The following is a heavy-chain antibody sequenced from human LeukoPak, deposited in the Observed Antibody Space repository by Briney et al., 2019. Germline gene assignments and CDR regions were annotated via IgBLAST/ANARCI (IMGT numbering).Heavy chain of an antibody. CDR3: ARGYNWNYWYFDY. CDR2: ISSSGSTI. V-gene: IGHV3-11*01. D-gene: IGHD1-7*01. Sequence: YMXXGRQAPXXGLXGGSYISSSGSTIYYADSVKGRFTISRDNAKNSLYLQMNSLRAEDTAVYYCARGYNWNYWYFDYWGQGTLVTVSS. J-gene: IGHJ4*02. CDR1: Y.